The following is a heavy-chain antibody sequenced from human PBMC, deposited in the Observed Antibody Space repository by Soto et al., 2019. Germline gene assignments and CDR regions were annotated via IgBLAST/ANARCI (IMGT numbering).Heavy chain of an antibody. CDR1: GGSISSSSSY. CDR2: IYYSGST. CDR3: RAYDFWSGFLDV. Sequence: SETLSLTCTVSGGSISSSSSYWGWIRQPPGKGLEWIGSIYYSGSTYYNPSLKSRVTMSVDTSKNQFSLKLSSVTAADTAVYYCRAYDFWSGFLDVWGQGTTVTVSS. D-gene: IGHD3-3*01. V-gene: IGHV4-39*01. J-gene: IGHJ6*02.